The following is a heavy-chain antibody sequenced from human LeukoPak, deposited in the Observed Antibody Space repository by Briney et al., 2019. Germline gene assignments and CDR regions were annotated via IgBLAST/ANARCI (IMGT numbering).Heavy chain of an antibody. CDR1: GGSISSSSYY. J-gene: IGHJ4*02. CDR3: ARGRISDIVVVPAPPPFFDY. Sequence: SETLSLTCTVSGGSISSSSYYWGWIRQPPGKGLEWIGSIYYTRSTYYNPSLKSRVTISVDTSKNQFTLKLTSVTAADTAVYYYARGRISDIVVVPAPPPFFDYWGQGTLVTVSS. CDR2: IYYTRST. D-gene: IGHD2-2*01. V-gene: IGHV4-39*01.